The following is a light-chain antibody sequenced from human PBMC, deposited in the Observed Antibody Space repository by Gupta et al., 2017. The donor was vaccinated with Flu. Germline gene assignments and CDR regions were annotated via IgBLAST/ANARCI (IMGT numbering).Light chain of an antibody. CDR2: EAS. CDR3: QQYGSLPLT. J-gene: IGKJ4*01. CDR1: QDITKY. V-gene: IGKV1-33*01. Sequence: DIQMTQSPSSLVASLGDRVTITCQATQDITKYLNWFQQKPGKAPKLLIYEASHLQKGVPSRFSGGGSGIDFTLTISILQPEDVATYYCQQYGSLPLTFGGGSKVEIK.